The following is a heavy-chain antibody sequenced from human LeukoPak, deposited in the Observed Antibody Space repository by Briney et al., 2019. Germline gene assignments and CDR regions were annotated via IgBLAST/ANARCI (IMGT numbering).Heavy chain of an antibody. CDR3: ARHLGSRGYLDY. CDR1: GSSFTSYW. V-gene: IGHV5-51*01. Sequence: GESLKISCKGSGSSFTSYWIGWVRQMPGKGLEWVGSIYPGDSDTRYSPSFQGQVTISSDKSISTAYLQWSSLKASDTAMYYCARHLGSRGYLDYWGQGTLVTVSS. CDR2: IYPGDSDT. J-gene: IGHJ4*02. D-gene: IGHD3-22*01.